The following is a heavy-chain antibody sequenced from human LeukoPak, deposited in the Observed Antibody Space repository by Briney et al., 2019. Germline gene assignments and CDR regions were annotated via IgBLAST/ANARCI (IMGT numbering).Heavy chain of an antibody. CDR1: GYTFTSYG. V-gene: IGHV1-18*01. D-gene: IGHD2-2*01. CDR2: ISAYNGNT. J-gene: IGHJ4*02. Sequence: GASVKVSCKASGYTFTSYGISWVRQAPGQGLEWMGWISAYNGNTNYAQKLQGRVTMTTDTSTSTAYMELRSLRSDDTAVYYCARDEVVPAAALGSDYWGQGTLVTVSS. CDR3: ARDEVVPAAALGSDY.